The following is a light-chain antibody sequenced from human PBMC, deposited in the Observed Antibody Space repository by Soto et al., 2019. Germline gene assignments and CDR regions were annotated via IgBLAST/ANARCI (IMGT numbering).Light chain of an antibody. Sequence: QSVLTQPPSVSAAPGQTVTISCSGSSSNIGNNPVSWYQHLPGTAPKVIIYDNNRPPSPDRFSGSKSGTSASLGITGLQTGDEADYYCGTWDSSLSAVVFGGGTQLTVL. CDR3: GTWDSSLSAVV. CDR1: SSNIGNNP. CDR2: DNN. V-gene: IGLV1-51*01. J-gene: IGLJ3*02.